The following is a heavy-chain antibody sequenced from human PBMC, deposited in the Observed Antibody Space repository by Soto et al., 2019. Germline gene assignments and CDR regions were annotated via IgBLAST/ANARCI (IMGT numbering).Heavy chain of an antibody. Sequence: QVHLVQSGPEVKKPGASVQVSCKASGYTFTDYYIHWVRQAPGQGLEWMGRINPSDGSTICAQNFQDRVTVTRDTSTSTVYMELSTLRFDDTAVYYCARDGHNWDFDYWGQGTLVTVSS. D-gene: IGHD1-1*01. V-gene: IGHV1-46*01. CDR2: INPSDGST. CDR1: GYTFTDYY. CDR3: ARDGHNWDFDY. J-gene: IGHJ4*02.